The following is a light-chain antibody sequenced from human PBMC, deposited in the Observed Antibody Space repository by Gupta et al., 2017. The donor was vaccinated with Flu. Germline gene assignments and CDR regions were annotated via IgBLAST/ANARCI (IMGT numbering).Light chain of an antibody. CDR3: QQYGRSLS. Sequence: EIVLTQSPGTLSLAPGERATLSCRASQSLNSAYLAWYQQQPGQAPRLVIFGASTRATGIPDRFSGSASGTDFTLTISRLEPDDFAVYYCQQYGRSLSFGQGTRVEIK. V-gene: IGKV3-20*01. J-gene: IGKJ1*01. CDR2: GAS. CDR1: QSLNSAY.